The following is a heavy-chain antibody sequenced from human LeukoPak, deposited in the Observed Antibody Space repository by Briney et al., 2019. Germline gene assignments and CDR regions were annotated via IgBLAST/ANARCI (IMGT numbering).Heavy chain of an antibody. J-gene: IGHJ4*02. CDR1: GVSMNSYY. D-gene: IGHD5-24*01. CDR2: IYYSGTT. Sequence: SETLSLTCTVSGVSMNSYYWSWTRQPPGKGLEWIGYIYYSGTTRYNPSLKSRVTISVDTSKNQFSLKLSSVTAADTAVYYCARGPDDFDYWGQGTLVTVSS. CDR3: ARGPDDFDY. V-gene: IGHV4-59*01.